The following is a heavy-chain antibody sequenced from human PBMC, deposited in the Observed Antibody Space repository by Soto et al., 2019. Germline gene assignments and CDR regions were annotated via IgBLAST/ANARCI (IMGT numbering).Heavy chain of an antibody. CDR2: ISSSSSYI. Sequence: PGGSLRLSCAASGFTFSSYSMNWVRQAPGKGLEWVSSISSSSSYIYYADSVKGRFTIARDNAKNSLYLQMNSLRAEDTAVYYCARDSVPRYYYDSSGYYFPSCFDYWGQGT. CDR3: ARDSVPRYYYDSSGYYFPSCFDY. CDR1: GFTFSSYS. V-gene: IGHV3-21*01. J-gene: IGHJ4*02. D-gene: IGHD3-22*01.